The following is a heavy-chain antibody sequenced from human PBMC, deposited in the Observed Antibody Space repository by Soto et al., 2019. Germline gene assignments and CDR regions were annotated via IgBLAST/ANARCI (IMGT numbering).Heavy chain of an antibody. V-gene: IGHV1-46*01. J-gene: IGHJ4*02. CDR1: GYTFTSYY. Sequence: GASVKVSCKASGYTFTSYYTHWVRQAPGQGLEWMGIINPSGGSTSYAQKFQGRVTMTRDTSTSTVYMELSSLRSEDTAVYYCARGYHSSGFPPLVDYWGQGTLVTVSS. CDR2: INPSGGST. D-gene: IGHD3-22*01. CDR3: ARGYHSSGFPPLVDY.